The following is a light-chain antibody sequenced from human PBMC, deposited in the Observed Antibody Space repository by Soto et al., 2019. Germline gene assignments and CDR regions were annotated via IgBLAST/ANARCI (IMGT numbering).Light chain of an antibody. Sequence: EIVLTQSPGTLSLSAGERATLSCRASQGVRSRYLAWYQQKSGQAHRLLLYGSSSRATGIPDRFSGSGSGTVFSLTISRLEPEDFAEYYCHQYGSSPLSFGGVTKVEIK. CDR1: QGVRSRY. V-gene: IGKV3-20*01. J-gene: IGKJ4*01. CDR3: HQYGSSPLS. CDR2: GSS.